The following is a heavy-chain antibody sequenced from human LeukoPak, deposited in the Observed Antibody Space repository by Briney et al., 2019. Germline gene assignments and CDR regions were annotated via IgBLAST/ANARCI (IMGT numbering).Heavy chain of an antibody. CDR1: GYTFTRYG. J-gene: IGHJ4*02. D-gene: IGHD2-15*01. CDR2: ISAYNGNT. Sequence: ATVKVSCKASGYTFTRYGITWVRQAPGQGLEWMGWISAYNGNTNYAQKFQGRLTVTTDTSTNTAYMELRSLRPDDTAVYYCARDFFHGHCSGLTCFLLDSWGQGSLVTVSS. V-gene: IGHV1-18*01. CDR3: ARDFFHGHCSGLTCFLLDS.